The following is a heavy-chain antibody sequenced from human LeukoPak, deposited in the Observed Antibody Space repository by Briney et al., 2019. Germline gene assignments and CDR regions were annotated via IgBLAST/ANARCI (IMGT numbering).Heavy chain of an antibody. V-gene: IGHV4-34*01. Sequence: SETLSLTCAVYGGSFSGYYWSWIRQPPGKGLEWIGEINHSGSTNYNPPLKSRVTISVDTSKNQFSLKLSSVTAADTAVYYCARQGDYSNPGMDVWGQGTTVTVSS. CDR2: INHSGST. J-gene: IGHJ6*02. CDR3: ARQGDYSNPGMDV. CDR1: GGSFSGYY. D-gene: IGHD4-4*01.